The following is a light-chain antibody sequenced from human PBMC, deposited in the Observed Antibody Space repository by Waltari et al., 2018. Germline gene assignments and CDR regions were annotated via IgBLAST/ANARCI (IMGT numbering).Light chain of an antibody. Sequence: DIQLTQSPSSLSASVGDRVTITCRASQDISNYLAWYQQKPGKVPKLLIYVASVLQSGVPSRFSGSGSGTEFTLTISSLQPDYVATYYCFGLTFGGGTKVDIK. V-gene: IGKV1-27*01. CDR1: QDISNY. CDR3: FGLT. J-gene: IGKJ4*01. CDR2: VAS.